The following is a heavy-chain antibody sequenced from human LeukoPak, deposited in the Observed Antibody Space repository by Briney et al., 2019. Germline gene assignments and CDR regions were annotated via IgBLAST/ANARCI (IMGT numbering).Heavy chain of an antibody. CDR3: ARCRTTVTAMPGY. CDR1: GFTFSSYW. Sequence: GGSLRLSCAASGFTFSSYWMSWVRQAPGKGLEWVANINKDESEKYYVDSVKGRFTISRDNAKNSLYLQMNSLRAEDTAVYYCARCRTTVTAMPGYWGQGTLVTVSS. CDR2: INKDESEK. V-gene: IGHV3-7*03. J-gene: IGHJ4*02. D-gene: IGHD4-17*01.